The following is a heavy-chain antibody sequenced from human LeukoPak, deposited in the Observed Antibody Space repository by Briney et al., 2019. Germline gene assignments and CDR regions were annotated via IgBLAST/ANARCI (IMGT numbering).Heavy chain of an antibody. CDR3: AREGVYYDILAAYYRPYYFDF. V-gene: IGHV4-4*02. J-gene: IGHJ4*02. D-gene: IGHD3-9*01. CDR1: GGSMSSTKW. Sequence: SGTLSLTCAVSGGSMSSTKWWSWVRQPPGKGLEWIGEINHGGSTNYNPSLKSRLTISVDTSKNQFSLKLSSVTATDTAVYYCAREGVYYDILAAYYRPYYFDFWGQGTLVTVYS. CDR2: INHGGST.